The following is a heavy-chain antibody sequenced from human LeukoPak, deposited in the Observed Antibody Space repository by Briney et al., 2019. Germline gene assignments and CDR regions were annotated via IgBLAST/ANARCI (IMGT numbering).Heavy chain of an antibody. D-gene: IGHD2-21*01. V-gene: IGHV1-46*01. J-gene: IGHJ4*02. CDR3: ARSGMWFSTND. CDR1: GGTFSSYA. CDR2: INPSISSR. Sequence: ASVKVSCKASGGTFSSYAINWVRQAPGQGLVWMGMINPSISSRTYAQKFQGRVTVTSDTSTSTVYMEVSSLRSEDTAIYYCARSGMWFSTNDWGQGTLVTVSS.